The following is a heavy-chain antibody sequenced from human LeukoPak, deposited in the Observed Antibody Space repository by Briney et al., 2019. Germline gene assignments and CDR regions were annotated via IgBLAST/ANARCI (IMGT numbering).Heavy chain of an antibody. D-gene: IGHD6-19*01. J-gene: IGHJ4*02. Sequence: GGSLRLSCAASGFAFSSYAMHWVRQAPGKGLEWVAVISYDGSNKYYADSVKGRFTISRDSSKNTLYLQMNSLRAEDTAVYYCARAPPISSGWYGVLDYWGQGTLVTVSS. V-gene: IGHV3-30-3*01. CDR2: ISYDGSNK. CDR3: ARAPPISSGWYGVLDY. CDR1: GFAFSSYA.